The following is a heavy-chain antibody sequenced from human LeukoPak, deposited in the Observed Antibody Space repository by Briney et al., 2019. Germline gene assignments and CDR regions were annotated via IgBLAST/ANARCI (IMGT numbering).Heavy chain of an antibody. D-gene: IGHD3-22*01. CDR3: ARGDSDSSGYCTY. V-gene: IGHV3-33*01. J-gene: IGHJ4*02. CDR2: IWYDGSNK. CDR1: GFTFSSYG. Sequence: PGGSLRLSCAASGFTFSSYGMHWVRQAPGKGLEGVAVIWYDGSNKYYADSVKGRFTISRDNSKNTLYLQMNSLRAEDTAVYYCARGDSDSSGYCTYWGQGTLVTVSS.